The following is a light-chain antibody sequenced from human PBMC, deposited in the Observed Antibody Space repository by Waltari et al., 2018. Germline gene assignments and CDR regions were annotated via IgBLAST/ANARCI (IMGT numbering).Light chain of an antibody. CDR2: GAS. CDR1: QSVSRY. Sequence: DIELTQSPSTLSVSAGDRATLTCWASQSVSRYLTWYQQKPGKAPKLLIYGASSRHSGVPARFSGSGSGTDFTLTITRLEPEDFAAYYCQHCDSIPVTFGPGTKVAI. J-gene: IGKJ3*01. V-gene: IGKV1-39*01. CDR3: QHCDSIPVT.